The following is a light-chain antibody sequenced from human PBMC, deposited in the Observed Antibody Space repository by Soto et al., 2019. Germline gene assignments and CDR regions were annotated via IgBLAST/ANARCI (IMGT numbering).Light chain of an antibody. CDR2: GAS. J-gene: IGKJ1*01. CDR3: QQYGSSPQT. CDR1: QSVSSSY. Sequence: EIVLTQSPGTLSSSPGERATLSCRASQSVSSSYLAWYQQKPGQAPRLLIYGASSRATGIPDRFSGSGSGTEFTLTISRLEPEDFAVYYCQQYGSSPQTFGQGTKVEIK. V-gene: IGKV3-20*01.